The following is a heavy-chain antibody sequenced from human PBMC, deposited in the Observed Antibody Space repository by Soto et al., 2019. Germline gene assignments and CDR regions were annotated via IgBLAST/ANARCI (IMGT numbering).Heavy chain of an antibody. CDR3: ARAPRVVVADILFFFSDC. V-gene: IGHV4-4*02. CDR1: GGSISSSNW. J-gene: IGHJ4*02. Sequence: PSETLSLTCTVSGGSISSSNWWSWVRQPPGKGLEWIGEIYHSGSTNYNPSLKSRVTISVDKSKNQFSLKLSSVTAADTAVYFCARAPRVVVADILFFFSDCWGQGTLVTVSS. CDR2: IYHSGST. D-gene: IGHD2-15*01.